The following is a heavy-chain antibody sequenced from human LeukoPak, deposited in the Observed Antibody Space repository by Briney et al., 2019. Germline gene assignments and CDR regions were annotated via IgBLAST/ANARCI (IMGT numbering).Heavy chain of an antibody. CDR1: GYTFTVYY. CDR2: INPNSGAT. V-gene: IGHV1-2*02. J-gene: IGHJ4*02. D-gene: IGHD5-12*01. CDR3: ARAPTPYSGVELGFGY. Sequence: ASVKVSCKASGYTFTVYYMHWVRQAPGQGLEWVGWINPNSGATNYAQKFQGRVTMTRDTSINTADMELSRLTSDDTAVYYCARAPTPYSGVELGFGYWGQVTLVTVSS.